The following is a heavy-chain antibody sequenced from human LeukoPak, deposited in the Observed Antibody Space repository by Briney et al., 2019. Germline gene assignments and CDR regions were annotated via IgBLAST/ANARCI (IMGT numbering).Heavy chain of an antibody. D-gene: IGHD1-26*01. CDR2: ITSGGDGT. CDR3: AKDRGRSGSYFDPEGY. CDR1: GITFSNYA. V-gene: IGHV3-23*01. Sequence: GGSLRLSCVVSGITFSNYAMSWVRQAPGKGLEWVSTITSGGDGTHYADSVMGRFTISRDNSKNTLSLQMNSLRAEDTAVYYCAKDRGRSGSYFDPEGYWGQGTLVTVSS. J-gene: IGHJ4*02.